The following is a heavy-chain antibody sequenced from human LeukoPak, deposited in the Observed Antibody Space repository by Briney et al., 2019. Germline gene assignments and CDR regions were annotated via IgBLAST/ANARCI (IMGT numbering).Heavy chain of an antibody. Sequence: PSETLSLTCTVSGGSISSSSYYWGWIRQPPGKGLEWVASFSYSGSTYYNPSLKSRVTISVDTSKSQFSLKLSSVTAADTAVYYCARGNMITFGGVAYWGQGTLVTVSS. CDR3: ARGNMITFGGVAY. CDR2: FSYSGST. J-gene: IGHJ4*02. CDR1: GGSISSSSYY. V-gene: IGHV4-39*01. D-gene: IGHD3-16*01.